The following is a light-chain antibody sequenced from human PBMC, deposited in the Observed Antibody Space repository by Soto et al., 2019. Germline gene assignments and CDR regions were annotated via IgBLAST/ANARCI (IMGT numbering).Light chain of an antibody. CDR3: QQYNSYS. V-gene: IGKV1-9*01. CDR1: QGIRSS. CDR2: AAS. Sequence: DIQLTQSPSFLSATVGDRVTITCRASQGIRSSLAWYQQKPGKAPDLLIYAASTLHSGVPSRFSGSGSGTEFTLTISSLQPDDFATYYCQQYNSYSFGQGTKVDIK. J-gene: IGKJ1*01.